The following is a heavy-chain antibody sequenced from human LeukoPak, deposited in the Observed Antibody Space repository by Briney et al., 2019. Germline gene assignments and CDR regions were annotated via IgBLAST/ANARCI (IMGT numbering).Heavy chain of an antibody. CDR2: ISYDGSNK. CDR3: ARGGSSIAAAGWY. J-gene: IGHJ4*02. Sequence: PGRSLRLSCAASGFTFSSYAMHWVRQAPGKGLEWVAAISYDGSNKYYADSVKGRFTISRDNSKNTLYLQMNSLRAEDTAVYYCARGGSSIAAAGWYWGQGTLVTVSS. D-gene: IGHD6-13*01. CDR1: GFTFSSYA. V-gene: IGHV3-30*04.